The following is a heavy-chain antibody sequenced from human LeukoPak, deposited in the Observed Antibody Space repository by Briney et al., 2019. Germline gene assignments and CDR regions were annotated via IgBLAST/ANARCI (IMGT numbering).Heavy chain of an antibody. Sequence: SETLSLTCAVSGDSIDTYYWSWIRQPPGKGLEWIGYIHYSGSTNSNPSVRGRVTIPIDTSKNQFSLKLYSVTAADTAVYYCARHRDDSINYGSWWYFDLWGRGTLVTVSS. CDR2: IHYSGST. D-gene: IGHD4-11*01. CDR1: GDSIDTYY. J-gene: IGHJ2*01. CDR3: ARHRDDSINYGSWWYFDL. V-gene: IGHV4-59*08.